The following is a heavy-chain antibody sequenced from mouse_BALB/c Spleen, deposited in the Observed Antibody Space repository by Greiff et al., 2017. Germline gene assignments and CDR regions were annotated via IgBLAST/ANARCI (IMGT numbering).Heavy chain of an antibody. Sequence: QVQLKESGPGLVAPSQSLSITCTVSGFSLTSYDISWIRQPPGKGLEWLGVIWTGGGTNYNSAFMSRLSISKDNSKSQVFLKMNSLQTDDTAIYYCVREAATFAYWGQGTLVTVSA. V-gene: IGHV2-9-2*01. CDR2: IWTGGGT. D-gene: IGHD1-2*01. J-gene: IGHJ3*01. CDR3: VREAATFAY. CDR1: GFSLTSYD.